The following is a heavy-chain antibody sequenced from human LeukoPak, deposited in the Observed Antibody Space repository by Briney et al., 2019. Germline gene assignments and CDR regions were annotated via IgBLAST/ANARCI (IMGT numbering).Heavy chain of an antibody. V-gene: IGHV3-30*03. CDR1: GFTFSSYG. Sequence: GGSLRLSCAASGFTFSSYGMHWVRQAPGKGLEWVAVISYDGSNKYYADSVKGRFTISRDNSKNTLYLQMNSLRAEDTAVYYCARVEEAAAFNPWGQGTLVTVSS. CDR2: ISYDGSNK. D-gene: IGHD6-13*01. J-gene: IGHJ5*02. CDR3: ARVEEAAAFNP.